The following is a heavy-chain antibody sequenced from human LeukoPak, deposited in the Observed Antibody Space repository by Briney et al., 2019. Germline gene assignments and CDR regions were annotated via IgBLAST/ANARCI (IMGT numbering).Heavy chain of an antibody. V-gene: IGHV3-48*03. CDR2: ISSSGSTI. J-gene: IGHJ6*03. CDR1: GFTFSSYE. Sequence: SGGSLRLSCAASGFTFSSYEMNWVRQPPGKGLEWVSYISSSGSTIYYADSVKGRFTISRDNAKNSLYLQMNSLRAEDTAVYYCATPYYYYYYYMDVWGKGTTVTVSS. CDR3: ATPYYYYYYYMDV.